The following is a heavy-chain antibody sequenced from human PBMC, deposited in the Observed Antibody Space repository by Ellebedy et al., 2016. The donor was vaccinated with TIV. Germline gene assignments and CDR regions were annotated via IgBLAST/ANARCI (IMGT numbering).Heavy chain of an antibody. J-gene: IGHJ4*02. CDR2: INSDGSST. CDR1: GFTFSSYW. D-gene: IGHD6-19*01. Sequence: ESLKISXAASGFTFSSYWMHWVRQAPGKGLVWVSRINSDGSSTSYADSVKGRFTISRDNAKNTLYLQMNSLRAEGTAVYYCARDRYSSGWYDYWGQGTLVTVSS. V-gene: IGHV3-74*01. CDR3: ARDRYSSGWYDY.